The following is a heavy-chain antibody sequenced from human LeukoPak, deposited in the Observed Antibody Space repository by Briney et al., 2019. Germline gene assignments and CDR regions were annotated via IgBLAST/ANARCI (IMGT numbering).Heavy chain of an antibody. V-gene: IGHV3-9*01. Sequence: GGSLRLSCAASGFTFDDYAMHWVRQAPGKGLEWFSCISWNSGSIGYADSVKGRFTISRDNAKNSLYLQMNSLRAEDTALYYCAKDIEGIAAAGLDYWGQGTLVTVSS. CDR1: GFTFDDYA. J-gene: IGHJ4*02. D-gene: IGHD6-13*01. CDR2: ISWNSGSI. CDR3: AKDIEGIAAAGLDY.